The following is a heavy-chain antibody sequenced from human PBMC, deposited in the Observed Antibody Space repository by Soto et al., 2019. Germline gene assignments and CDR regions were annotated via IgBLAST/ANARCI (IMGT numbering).Heavy chain of an antibody. CDR1: GGSVRGGGYC. J-gene: IGHJ4*02. CDR2: IYHSGST. D-gene: IGHD2-8*02. CDR3: ARDKITGLFDY. Sequence: PLEPQSLTYAVSGGSVRGGGYCWSWIRQPPGKGLEWIGYIYHSGSTNYNPSLKSRVTISVDTSKNQFSLKLTSVTAADTVVYYCARDKITGLFDYWGQGTLVTVS. V-gene: IGHV4-30-2*01.